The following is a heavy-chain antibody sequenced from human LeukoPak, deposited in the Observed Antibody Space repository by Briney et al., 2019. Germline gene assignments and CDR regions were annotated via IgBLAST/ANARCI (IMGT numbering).Heavy chain of an antibody. Sequence: GGSLRLSCAASGFTFSNYAMNWVRQAPGKGLEWVSIVSHDGDSTYYAGPVKGRFTISRDNSKSTLYLQMNNLTAEDTAIYSCMRMRLASPGNVYWGQGTLVTVSS. J-gene: IGHJ4*02. CDR2: VSHDGDST. D-gene: IGHD6-13*01. CDR3: MRMRLASPGNVY. V-gene: IGHV3-30*04. CDR1: GFTFSNYA.